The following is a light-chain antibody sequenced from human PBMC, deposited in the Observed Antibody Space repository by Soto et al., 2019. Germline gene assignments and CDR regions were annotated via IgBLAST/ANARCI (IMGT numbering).Light chain of an antibody. CDR2: AAS. CDR1: QSISNY. CDR3: QQSYGTPLT. V-gene: IGKV1-39*01. Sequence: DMEMTQSLSSLSAFVGDRVTITCRASQSISNYLNWYQHKPGKVPKLLIYAASSLQSGVPTRFSGSGSGTDFTLIINSLQPEDFATYHCQQSYGTPLTVGGGTKIEIK. J-gene: IGKJ4*01.